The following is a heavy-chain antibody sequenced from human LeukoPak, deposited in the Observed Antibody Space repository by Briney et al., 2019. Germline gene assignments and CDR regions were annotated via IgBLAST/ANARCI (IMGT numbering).Heavy chain of an antibody. Sequence: GSSVKVSCKASGGTFSNYAISWVRQAPGQGLEWMGWISAYNGNTNYAQKLQGRVTMTTDTSTSTAYMELRSLRSDDTAVYYCARVIVGATWNRGGGIISPNYFDYWGQGTLVTVSS. CDR3: ARVIVGATWNRGGGIISPNYFDY. D-gene: IGHD1-26*01. V-gene: IGHV1-18*01. CDR1: GGTFSNYA. CDR2: ISAYNGNT. J-gene: IGHJ4*02.